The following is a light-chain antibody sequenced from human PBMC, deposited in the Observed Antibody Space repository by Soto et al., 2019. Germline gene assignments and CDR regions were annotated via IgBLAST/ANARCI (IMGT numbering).Light chain of an antibody. CDR2: GNS. CDR1: SSNIGAGYG. CDR3: QSYDISLSVV. V-gene: IGLV1-40*01. J-gene: IGLJ2*01. Sequence: QSVLTQPPSVSRAPGQRVTISCTRSSSNIGAGYGVHWYQQLPGTAPKLLIYGNSNRPSGVPDRFSGSKSGTSASLAITGLQAEDEADYYCQSYDISLSVVFGGGTKLTVL.